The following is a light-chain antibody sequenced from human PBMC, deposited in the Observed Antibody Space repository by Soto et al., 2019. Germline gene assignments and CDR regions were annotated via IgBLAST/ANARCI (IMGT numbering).Light chain of an antibody. V-gene: IGKV4-1*01. CDR2: WAS. Sequence: IVLTLFIDTMDVSLGERATINCKSSQRVVYSSNNKNYLAWYQQKPGQPPRLLIYWASTRQSGVPDRFSGSGSGTDFTLTISSLQAEDVAVYYCQQYYSTPWTFGQGTKVDIK. CDR1: QRVVYSSNNKNY. J-gene: IGKJ1*01. CDR3: QQYYSTPWT.